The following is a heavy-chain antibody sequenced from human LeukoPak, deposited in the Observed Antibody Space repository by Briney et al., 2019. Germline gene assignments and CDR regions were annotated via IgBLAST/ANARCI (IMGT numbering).Heavy chain of an antibody. V-gene: IGHV1-18*01. CDR2: ISAYNGNT. D-gene: IGHD3-10*01. Sequence: ASVKVSCKASGYTFNTYDIHWVRQATGQGLEWMGWISAYNGNTNYAQKLQGRVTMTTDTSTSTAYMELRSLRSDDTAVYYCARDDYGSGSYWGYYYYMDVWGKGTTVTVSS. CDR1: GYTFNTYD. J-gene: IGHJ6*03. CDR3: ARDDYGSGSYWGYYYYMDV.